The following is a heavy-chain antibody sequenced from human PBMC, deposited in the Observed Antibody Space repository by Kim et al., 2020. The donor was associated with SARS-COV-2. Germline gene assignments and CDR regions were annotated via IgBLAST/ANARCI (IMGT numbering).Heavy chain of an antibody. CDR2: ISGSGGST. CDR1: GFTFSSYA. CDR3: AKGPQGYSSSWYLAPSSWYFDL. Sequence: GGSLRLSCAASGFTFSSYAMSWVRQAPGKGLEWVSAISGSGGSTYYADSVKGRFTISRDNSKNTLYLQMNSLRAEDTAVYYCAKGPQGYSSSWYLAPSSWYFDLWGRGTLVTVSS. V-gene: IGHV3-23*01. J-gene: IGHJ2*01. D-gene: IGHD6-13*01.